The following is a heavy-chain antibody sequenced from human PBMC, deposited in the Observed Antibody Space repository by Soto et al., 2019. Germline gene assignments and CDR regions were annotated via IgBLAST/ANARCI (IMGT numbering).Heavy chain of an antibody. D-gene: IGHD5-18*01. CDR2: ISSSSSYI. Sequence: EVQLVESGGGLVKPGGSLRLSCAASGFTFSSYSMNWVRQAPGKGLEWVSSISSSSSYIYYADSVKGRFTISRDNAKNSLYLQMNSLRAEDTAVYYCARNDPAAMVEDFDCWGQGTLVTVSS. CDR1: GFTFSSYS. V-gene: IGHV3-21*01. J-gene: IGHJ4*02. CDR3: ARNDPAAMVEDFDC.